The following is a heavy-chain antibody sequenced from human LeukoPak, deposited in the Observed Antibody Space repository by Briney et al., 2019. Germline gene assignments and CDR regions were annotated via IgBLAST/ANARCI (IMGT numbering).Heavy chain of an antibody. CDR1: GFTFSSYG. Sequence: PGGSLRLSCAASGFTFSSYGMHWVRQAPGKGLEWVAVIWYDGSNKYYADSVKGRFTISRDNSKNTLYLQMNSLRAEDTAVYYCARVLYCSGGSCYYYYGMDVWGQGTTVTVSS. D-gene: IGHD2-15*01. V-gene: IGHV3-33*01. CDR2: IWYDGSNK. J-gene: IGHJ6*02. CDR3: ARVLYCSGGSCYYYYGMDV.